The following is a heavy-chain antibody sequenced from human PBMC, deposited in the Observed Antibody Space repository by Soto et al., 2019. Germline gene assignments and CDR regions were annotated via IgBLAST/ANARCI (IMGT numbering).Heavy chain of an antibody. Sequence: PGGSLRLSCAASGFTFSSYAMSWVRRAPGKGLEWVSAISGSGDSTFYADSVKGRFTISRDNSKNTLYLQMNALRAEDTAVYYCAKASGGSYYLHLDYWGQGTLVTVSS. D-gene: IGHD2-15*01. J-gene: IGHJ4*02. CDR1: GFTFSSYA. CDR2: ISGSGDST. V-gene: IGHV3-23*01. CDR3: AKASGGSYYLHLDY.